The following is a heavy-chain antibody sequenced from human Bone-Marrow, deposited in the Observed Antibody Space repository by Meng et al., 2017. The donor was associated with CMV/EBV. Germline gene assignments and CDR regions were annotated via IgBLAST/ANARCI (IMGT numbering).Heavy chain of an antibody. CDR3: AKGYYDFWSGYDPFDY. Sequence: SGFTFRSSAMSWVRQAPGKGLEWVSVIYSGGSSTYYADSVKGRFTISRDNSKNTLYLQMNSLRAEDTAVYYCAKGYYDFWSGYDPFDYWGQGTLVTVSS. J-gene: IGHJ4*02. D-gene: IGHD3-3*01. CDR1: GFTFRSSA. CDR2: IYSGGSST. V-gene: IGHV3-23*03.